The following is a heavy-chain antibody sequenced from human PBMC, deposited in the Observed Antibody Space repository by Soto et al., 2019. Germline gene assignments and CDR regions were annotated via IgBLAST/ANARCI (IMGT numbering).Heavy chain of an antibody. CDR1: GFTVSSNY. V-gene: IGHV3-53*01. J-gene: IGHJ2*01. CDR3: ARATNPGNWYFDL. D-gene: IGHD1-26*01. CDR2: IFTGGST. Sequence: GGSLRLSCAASGFTVSSNYMSWVRQAPGKGLEWVSVIFTGGSTDYADSVKGRFTMSRDNSKNTLYLQMNSLRAEDTAVYFCARATNPGNWYFDLWGRGTLVTVSS.